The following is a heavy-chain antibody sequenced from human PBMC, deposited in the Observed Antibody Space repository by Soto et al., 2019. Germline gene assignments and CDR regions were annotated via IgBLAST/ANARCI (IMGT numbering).Heavy chain of an antibody. V-gene: IGHV1-18*01. CDR2: ISAYNGNT. Sequence: ASVKVSCKASGYTFTSYGISWVRQAPGQGLEWMGRISAYNGNTNYAQKLQGRVTMTTDTSTSTAYMELRSLRSDDTAVYYCARDRADIVVVPAAIRDYYYYGMDVWGQGTTVTVSS. J-gene: IGHJ6*02. D-gene: IGHD2-2*01. CDR1: GYTFTSYG. CDR3: ARDRADIVVVPAAIRDYYYYGMDV.